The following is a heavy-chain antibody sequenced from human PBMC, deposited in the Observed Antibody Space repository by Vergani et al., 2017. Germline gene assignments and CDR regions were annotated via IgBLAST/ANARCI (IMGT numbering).Heavy chain of an antibody. V-gene: IGHV4-34*01. CDR1: GGSFSGYY. D-gene: IGHD3-22*01. Sequence: QVQLQQWGAGLLKPSETLSLTCAVSGGSFSGYYWSWIRQPPGKGLEWIGEINHSGSTNYNPSLKSRVTISVDTSKNQFSLKLSSVTAADTAVYYCARVMTYYYDSSGYYFDYWGQGTLVTVSS. CDR3: ARVMTYYYDSSGYYFDY. J-gene: IGHJ4*02. CDR2: INHSGST.